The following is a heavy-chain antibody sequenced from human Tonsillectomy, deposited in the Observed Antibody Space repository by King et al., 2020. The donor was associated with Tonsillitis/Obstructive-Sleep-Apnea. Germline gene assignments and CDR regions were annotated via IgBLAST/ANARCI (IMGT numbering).Heavy chain of an antibody. CDR2: IYYSGST. J-gene: IGHJ2*01. CDR1: GGSISSYY. Sequence: VQLQESGPGLVKPSETLSLTCTVSGGSISSYYWSWIRQPPGKGLEWIGYIYYSGSTNYNPSLKSRVTISVDTSKNQFSLKLSSVTAADTAVYYCARGGVSYYDSSGYFDPSDWYFDLWGRGTLVTVSS. D-gene: IGHD3-22*01. CDR3: ARGGVSYYDSSGYFDPSDWYFDL. V-gene: IGHV4-59*01.